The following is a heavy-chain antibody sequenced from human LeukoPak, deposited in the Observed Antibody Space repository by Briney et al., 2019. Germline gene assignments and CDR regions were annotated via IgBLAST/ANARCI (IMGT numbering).Heavy chain of an antibody. Sequence: GGSLRLSCAASGFTFSSYAMSWVRQAPGKGLEWVSAISGSGGSTYYADSVKGRFTISRDNSKNTLYLQMNSLRAEDTAVYYCAKVVNSSGWYAAYYFDYWGRGTLVTVSS. V-gene: IGHV3-23*01. CDR3: AKVVNSSGWYAAYYFDY. D-gene: IGHD6-19*01. CDR1: GFTFSSYA. CDR2: ISGSGGST. J-gene: IGHJ4*02.